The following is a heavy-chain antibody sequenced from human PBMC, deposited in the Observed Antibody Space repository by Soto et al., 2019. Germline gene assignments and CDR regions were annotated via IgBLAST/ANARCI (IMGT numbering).Heavy chain of an antibody. CDR2: ISYDGSNK. CDR3: AREGLNAFDI. D-gene: IGHD3-16*01. Sequence: ESGGGVVQPGRSLRLSCAASGFTFSSYAMHWVRQAPGKGLEWVAVISYDGSNKYYADSVKGRFTISRDNSKNTLYLQMNSLRAEDTAVYYCAREGLNAFDIWGQGTMVTVSS. CDR1: GFTFSSYA. J-gene: IGHJ3*02. V-gene: IGHV3-30-3*01.